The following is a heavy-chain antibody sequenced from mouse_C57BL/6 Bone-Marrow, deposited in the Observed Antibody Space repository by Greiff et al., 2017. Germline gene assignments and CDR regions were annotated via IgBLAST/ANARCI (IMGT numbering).Heavy chain of an antibody. CDR2: IDPETGGT. CDR1: GYTFTDYE. CDR3: TKSIDYVYDAWFAY. V-gene: IGHV1-15*01. D-gene: IGHD2-2*01. J-gene: IGHJ3*01. Sequence: QVQLQQSGAELVRPGASVTLSCKASGYTFTDYEMHWVKQTPVHGLEWIGAIDPETGGTASTQKFKGKAILTADKSSSRAYIELRSLTSEDSAVYYGTKSIDYVYDAWFAYWGQGTLVTVSA.